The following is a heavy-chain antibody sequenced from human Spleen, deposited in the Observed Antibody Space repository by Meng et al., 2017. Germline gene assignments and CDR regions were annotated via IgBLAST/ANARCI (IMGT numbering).Heavy chain of an antibody. Sequence: QGLLHQWGEGLLKPSETLSLTCVVSGGSFSDYYWSWIRQPPGKGLEWIGEINHSGSTNYNPSLESRATISVDTSQNNLSLKLSSVTAADSAVYYCARGPTTMAHDFDYWGQGTLVTVSS. CDR2: INHSGST. CDR1: GGSFSDYY. J-gene: IGHJ4*02. V-gene: IGHV4-34*01. D-gene: IGHD4-11*01. CDR3: ARGPTTMAHDFDY.